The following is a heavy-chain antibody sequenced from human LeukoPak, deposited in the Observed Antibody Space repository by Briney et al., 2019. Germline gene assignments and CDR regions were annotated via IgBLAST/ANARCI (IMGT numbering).Heavy chain of an antibody. D-gene: IGHD3-16*02. CDR2: IYYSGST. CDR1: GDSIKNYY. CDR3: ARTYDYVRGSYRYYFDY. J-gene: IGHJ4*02. V-gene: IGHV4-39*01. Sequence: SETLSLTCTVSGDSIKNYYWGWIRQPPGKGLEWIGSIYYSGSTYYNPSLKSRVTISVDTSKNQFSLKLSSVTAADTAVYYCARTYDYVRGSYRYYFDYWGQGTLVTVSS.